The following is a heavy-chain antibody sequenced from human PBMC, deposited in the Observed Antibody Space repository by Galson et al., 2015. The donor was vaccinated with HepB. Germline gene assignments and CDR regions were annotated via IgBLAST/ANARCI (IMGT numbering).Heavy chain of an antibody. J-gene: IGHJ4*02. CDR1: GGSFTDYY. CDR3: ARGFSH. CDR2: INHSGIT. Sequence: TCAVYGGSFTDYYWSWLRQPPGKGLEWIGEINHSGITTYNPSFKSRVTISIDTSKNQFSLRLSSVTAADTAVYYCARGFSHWGQGTLVTVSS. V-gene: IGHV4-34*01.